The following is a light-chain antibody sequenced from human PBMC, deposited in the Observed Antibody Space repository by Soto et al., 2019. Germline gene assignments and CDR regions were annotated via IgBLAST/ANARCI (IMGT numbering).Light chain of an antibody. V-gene: IGKV1-39*01. CDR2: AAS. Sequence: DIQMTQSPSTLSASVGDRVTITCRASQNIAQFLHWYQQKPGQAPKLLIYAASNLQSGVPSRFSGSGSGTDFSLTISSLQPEDFATDDCQQSDSRRTFGQGTRVDMK. CDR3: QQSDSRRT. J-gene: IGKJ1*01. CDR1: QNIAQF.